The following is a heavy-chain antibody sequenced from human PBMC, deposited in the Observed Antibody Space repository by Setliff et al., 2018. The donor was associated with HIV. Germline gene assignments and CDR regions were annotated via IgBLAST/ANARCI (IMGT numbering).Heavy chain of an antibody. V-gene: IGHV1-24*01. J-gene: IGHJ4*02. D-gene: IGHD3-16*02. Sequence: ASVKVSCKISGYTLTEVSMHWVRQAPGKGLEWMGYFDPQDGKTIYAQKFQGRVTMTEVTSTYTAYMELSGLRSEDTAVYYCARVRLGKNDLTPPRYTHALGYWGQGSLVTVSS. CDR3: ARVRLGKNDLTPPRYTHALGY. CDR1: GYTLTEVS. CDR2: FDPQDGKT.